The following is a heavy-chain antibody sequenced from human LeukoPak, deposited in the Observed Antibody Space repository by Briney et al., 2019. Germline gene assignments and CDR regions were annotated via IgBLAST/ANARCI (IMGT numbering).Heavy chain of an antibody. CDR3: VREQFLGAAAGQGGSYDY. V-gene: IGHV3-7*04. CDR2: IKKDGSEK. CDR1: GFTFSSYW. D-gene: IGHD6-13*01. J-gene: IGHJ4*02. Sequence: GGSLRLSCAASGFTFSSYWMSWVRQAPGKGLDWVANIKKDGSEKYYVDSVKGRFTISRDNAKNSLYLQMNSLRAEDTAVYYCVREQFLGAAAGQGGSYDYWAREPWSPSPQ.